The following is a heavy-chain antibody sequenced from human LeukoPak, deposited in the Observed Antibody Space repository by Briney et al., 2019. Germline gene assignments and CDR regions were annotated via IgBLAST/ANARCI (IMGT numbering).Heavy chain of an antibody. CDR1: GGSFSGYY. Sequence: SETLSLTCAVYGGSFSGYYWSWIRQPPGKGLEWIGEINHSGSTNYNPSLKSRVTISVDTSKNQFSLKLSSVTAADTAVYYCVRRYGGNQYYFDYWGQGTLVTVSS. CDR2: INHSGST. CDR3: VRRYGGNQYYFDY. D-gene: IGHD4-23*01. J-gene: IGHJ4*02. V-gene: IGHV4-34*01.